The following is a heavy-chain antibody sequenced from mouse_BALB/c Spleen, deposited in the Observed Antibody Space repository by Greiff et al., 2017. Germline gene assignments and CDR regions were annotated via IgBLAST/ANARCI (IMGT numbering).Heavy chain of an antibody. CDR2: IDPENGNT. J-gene: IGHJ3*01. CDR3: ARDYDYDGFAY. D-gene: IGHD2-4*01. V-gene: IGHV14-1*02. Sequence: VQLQQSGAELVRPGALVKLSCKASGFNIKDYYMHWVKQRPEQGLEWIGWIDPENGNTIYDPKFQGKASITADTSSNTAYLQLSSLTSEDTAVYYCARDYDYDGFAYWGQGTLVTVSA. CDR1: GFNIKDYY.